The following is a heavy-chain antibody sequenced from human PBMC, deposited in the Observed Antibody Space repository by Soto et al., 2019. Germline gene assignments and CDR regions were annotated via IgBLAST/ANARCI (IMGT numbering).Heavy chain of an antibody. CDR2: INHSGST. J-gene: IGHJ6*01. D-gene: IGHD3-16*01. Sequence: LSLTCAVYGGSFSCYYWSWIRQPPGKGLEWIGEINHSGSTNYNPSLKSRVTISVDTSKNQFSLKLSSVTAADTAVYYCARSMGGRAYYYYYGMDVWG. CDR1: GGSFSCYY. V-gene: IGHV4-34*01. CDR3: ARSMGGRAYYYYYGMDV.